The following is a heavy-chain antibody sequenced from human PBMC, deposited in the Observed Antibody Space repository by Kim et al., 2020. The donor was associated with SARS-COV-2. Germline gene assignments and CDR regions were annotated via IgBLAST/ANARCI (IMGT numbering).Heavy chain of an antibody. J-gene: IGHJ4*02. Sequence: GGSLRLSCAATGFIFNNYAMTWVRQAPGQGLEWVSAISGSGHLTYFADSVKGRFTISRDNSKNTLYLQMNRLRADDTAVYYCAKGKGSPYYFDYWGQGTLVTVSS. CDR1: GFIFNNYA. V-gene: IGHV3-23*01. CDR2: ISGSGHLT. D-gene: IGHD6-13*01. CDR3: AKGKGSPYYFDY.